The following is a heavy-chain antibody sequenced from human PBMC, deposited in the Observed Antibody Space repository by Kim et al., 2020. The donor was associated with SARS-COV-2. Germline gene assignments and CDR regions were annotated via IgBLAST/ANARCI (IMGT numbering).Heavy chain of an antibody. CDR2: TSFSGNT. CDR3: AREFEYAGGMKD. D-gene: IGHD2-8*01. Sequence: SETLSLTCAVSGVSINNYFWSWIRQSPGKGLEWIGFTSFSGNTNYNPSLKSRVTIALDTSKNQVSLKMTSVTPADTAVYYCAREFEYAGGMKDWGQGTTVTVSS. CDR1: GVSINNYF. V-gene: IGHV4-59*01. J-gene: IGHJ6*02.